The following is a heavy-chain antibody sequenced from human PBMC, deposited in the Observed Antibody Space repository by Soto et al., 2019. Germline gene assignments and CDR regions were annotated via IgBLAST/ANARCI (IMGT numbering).Heavy chain of an antibody. D-gene: IGHD3-10*01. CDR3: ARHNYGSGSTYFDY. J-gene: IGHJ4*01. CDR2: IYYSGST. CDR1: GGSISSYY. V-gene: IGHV4-59*08. Sequence: QVQLQESGPGLVKPSETLSLTCTVSGGSISSYYWSWIRLPPGKGLEWIGYIYYSGSTNYNPSLKSRVTISVDTSKNQFSLKLNSMTAADTAVYYCARHNYGSGSTYFDYWGHGTLVTVSS.